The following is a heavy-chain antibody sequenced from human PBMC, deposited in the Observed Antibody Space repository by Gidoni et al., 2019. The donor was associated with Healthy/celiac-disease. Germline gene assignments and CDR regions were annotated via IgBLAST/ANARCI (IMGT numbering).Heavy chain of an antibody. CDR1: GFTFSSYA. CDR3: AKDYRGLMVYAISAGSFDY. D-gene: IGHD2-8*01. CDR2: ISGSGGST. Sequence: EVQLLESGGGLVQPGGSLRLSCAASGFTFSSYAMSWVRQAPGKGLEWVSAISGSGGSTYYADSVKGRFTISRDNSKNTLYLQMNSLRAEDTAVYYCAKDYRGLMVYAISAGSFDYWGQGTLVTVSS. V-gene: IGHV3-23*01. J-gene: IGHJ4*02.